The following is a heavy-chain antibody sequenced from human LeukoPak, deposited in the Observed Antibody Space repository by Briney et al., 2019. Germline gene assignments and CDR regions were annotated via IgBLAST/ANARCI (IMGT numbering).Heavy chain of an antibody. Sequence: SETLSLTCAVYGGSFSGYYWSWIRQPPGKGLEWIGEINHSGSTNYNPSLKSRVTISVDTSKNQFSLKLSSVTAADTAVYYCARGGYSGYADWGQGTLVTVSS. D-gene: IGHD5-12*01. CDR2: INHSGST. V-gene: IGHV4-34*01. CDR3: ARGGYSGYAD. CDR1: GGSFSGYY. J-gene: IGHJ4*02.